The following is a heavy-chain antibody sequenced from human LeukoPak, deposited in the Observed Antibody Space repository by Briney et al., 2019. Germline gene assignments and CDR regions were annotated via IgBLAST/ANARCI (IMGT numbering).Heavy chain of an antibody. J-gene: IGHJ4*02. CDR2: ISGSGGST. V-gene: IGHV3-23*01. CDR1: GFTFSSYA. CDR3: AKNFYYAEEYYFDY. Sequence: GGSLRLSCAASGFTFSSYAMSWVRQAPGKGLEWVSAISGSGGSTYYADSVKGRFTISRDNSKNTLYLQMNSLRADDTAVYYCAKNFYYAEEYYFDYWGQGTLVTVSS. D-gene: IGHD3-10*01.